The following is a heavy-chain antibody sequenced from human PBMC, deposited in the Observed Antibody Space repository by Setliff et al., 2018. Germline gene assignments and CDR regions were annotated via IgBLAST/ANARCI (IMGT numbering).Heavy chain of an antibody. CDR1: GNTLTELS. V-gene: IGHV1-24*01. D-gene: IGHD3-9*01. CDR3: AAIVDTDWHKEFQY. J-gene: IGHJ1*01. CDR2: FDPPGGEI. Sequence: ASVKVSCKLSGNTLTELSMHWVRQAPGGGPEWVGGFDPPGGEIIYAQKFQGRITMTEDTSTNTAYMELSSLRSEDTAVYYCAAIVDTDWHKEFQYWGQGTLVTVSS.